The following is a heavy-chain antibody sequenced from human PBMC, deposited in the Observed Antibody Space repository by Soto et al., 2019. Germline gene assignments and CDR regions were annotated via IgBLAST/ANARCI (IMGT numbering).Heavy chain of an antibody. CDR3: AKNPGYYYDSTGYHFDY. CDR2: ISYGGGTT. V-gene: IGHV3-23*01. CDR1: EFTFSNYA. J-gene: IGHJ4*02. D-gene: IGHD3-22*01. Sequence: PGGSLRLSCAASEFTFSNYAMSWVRQAPGKGLEWVSAISYGGGTTYYADSVKGRFTISRDNSKNTLYLQMNSLRAEDTAVYYCAKNPGYYYDSTGYHFDYWAQGNLVTFSS.